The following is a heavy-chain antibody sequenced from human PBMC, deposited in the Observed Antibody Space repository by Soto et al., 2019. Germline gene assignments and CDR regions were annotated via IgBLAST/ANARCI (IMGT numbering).Heavy chain of an antibody. CDR2: IIPIFGTA. CDR3: ARDVSDRRLEWYYGMDV. D-gene: IGHD3-3*01. V-gene: IGHV1-69*01. Sequence: QVQLVQSGAEEKKPGSSVKVSCKASGGTVSSYAISWVRQAPGQGLEWMGGIIPIFGTANYAQKFQGRVTITADESTSTAYMELSSLRSEDTAVYYCARDVSDRRLEWYYGMDVWGQGTTVTVSS. CDR1: GGTVSSYA. J-gene: IGHJ6*02.